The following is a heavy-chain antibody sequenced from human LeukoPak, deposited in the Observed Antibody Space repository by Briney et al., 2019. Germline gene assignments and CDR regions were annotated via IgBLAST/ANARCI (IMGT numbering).Heavy chain of an antibody. V-gene: IGHV3-30*18. J-gene: IGHJ1*01. D-gene: IGHD4-23*01. Sequence: GGSLRLSCAASGFAFSSYGMHWVRQAPGKGLEWVALISYDASNKFYADSVKGRFTISRDDSKSTVFLQMNSLRAEDTAVYYCAKDSYGGYPPGYFQHWGQGTLVTVSS. CDR1: GFAFSSYG. CDR3: AKDSYGGYPPGYFQH. CDR2: ISYDASNK.